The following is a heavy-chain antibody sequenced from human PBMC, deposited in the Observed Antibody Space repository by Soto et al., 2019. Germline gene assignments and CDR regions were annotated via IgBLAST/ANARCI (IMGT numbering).Heavy chain of an antibody. Sequence: GGSLRPSCQASGLNFKTFAMGWVRQAPGEGLEWVSGISCCGGSTFYADSVKGRFSLARDDSKNTLSLQLNSLRVEDTAHYYCAKADGEQWLIPHLDNWGQGTQVTVSS. D-gene: IGHD6-19*01. CDR3: AKADGEQWLIPHLDN. V-gene: IGHV3-23*01. CDR1: GLNFKTFA. CDR2: ISCCGGST. J-gene: IGHJ1*01.